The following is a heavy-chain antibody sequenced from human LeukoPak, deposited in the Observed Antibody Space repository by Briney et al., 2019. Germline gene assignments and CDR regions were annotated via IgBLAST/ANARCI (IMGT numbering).Heavy chain of an antibody. Sequence: SGGSLRLSCAASGFTLSSNYMSWVRPAPGEGLEWVSLLDSGGSAFYADSMKCRLTICRDNSKNTLYLQMNSLRVEDTAVYYCATGRIQFAYWGHGTLVTVSS. V-gene: IGHV3-53*01. D-gene: IGHD5-18*01. CDR1: GFTLSSNY. CDR2: LDSGGSA. J-gene: IGHJ4*01. CDR3: ATGRIQFAY.